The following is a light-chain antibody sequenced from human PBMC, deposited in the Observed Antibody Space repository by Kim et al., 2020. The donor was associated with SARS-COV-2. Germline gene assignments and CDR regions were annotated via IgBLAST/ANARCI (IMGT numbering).Light chain of an antibody. Sequence: QSALTQPASVSGSPGQSITISCTGTSSDVGGYNFVSWYQQHPGKVPKLIIYEVTNRPSGVSNRFSGSKSGNTASLTISGLQFEDEADYYCMSFRSRTTGIFGGGTQLTVL. CDR1: SSDVGGYNF. J-gene: IGLJ2*01. V-gene: IGLV2-14*01. CDR2: EVT. CDR3: MSFRSRTTGI.